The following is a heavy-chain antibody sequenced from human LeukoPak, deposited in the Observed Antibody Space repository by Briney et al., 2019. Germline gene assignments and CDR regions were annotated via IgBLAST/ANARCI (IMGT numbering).Heavy chain of an antibody. V-gene: IGHV4-61*01. CDR3: ARSIRYYGSGSYYQRYWYFDL. CDR1: GGSVSSGSYY. CDR2: IYYSGST. D-gene: IGHD3-10*01. Sequence: SETLSLTCTVSGGSVSSGSYYWSWIRQPPGKGLEWIGYIYYSGSTNYNPSLKSRVTISVDTSKNQFSLKLSSVTAADTAVYYCARSIRYYGSGSYYQRYWYFDLWGRGTLVTVPS. J-gene: IGHJ2*01.